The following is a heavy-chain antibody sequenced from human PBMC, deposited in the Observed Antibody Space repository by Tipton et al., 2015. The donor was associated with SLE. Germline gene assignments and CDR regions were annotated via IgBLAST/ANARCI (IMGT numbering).Heavy chain of an antibody. CDR1: GFTFSSYA. CDR2: ISGSGGST. J-gene: IGHJ4*02. D-gene: IGHD3-16*01. V-gene: IGHV3-23*01. CDR3: ARGSGLGDY. Sequence: SLRLSCAASGFTFSSYAMSWVRQAPGKGLEWVSAISGSGGSTYYADSVKGRFTISRDNAKNSLYLQMNSLRAEDTAVYYCARGSGLGDYWGQGTLVTVSS.